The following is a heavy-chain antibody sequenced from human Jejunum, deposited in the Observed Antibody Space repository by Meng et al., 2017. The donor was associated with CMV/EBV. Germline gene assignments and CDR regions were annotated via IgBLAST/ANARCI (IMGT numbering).Heavy chain of an antibody. D-gene: IGHD2-15*01. J-gene: IGHJ3*02. CDR2: ISAYNGNT. CDR3: ASGVGYGRDVFDI. Sequence: ASGSPFPNYGITWVRQAPGQGLEWMGWISAYNGNTNYAQKLQGRVTMTTDTSTSTAYMELRSLRSDDTAVYYCASGVGYGRDVFDIWGQGTMVTVSS. V-gene: IGHV1-18*01. CDR1: GSPFPNYG.